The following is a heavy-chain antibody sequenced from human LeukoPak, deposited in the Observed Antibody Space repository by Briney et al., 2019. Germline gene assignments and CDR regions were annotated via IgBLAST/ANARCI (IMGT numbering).Heavy chain of an antibody. CDR3: ARGPPLFDY. V-gene: IGHV4-34*01. Sequence: SEPLSLTWSVSVGSLSNNYWSWIRQPPGKGLEWIGYINHSGSTHYNPSLKSRVTISLDTSKLQFSLKLTSVTAADTAVYYCARGPPLFDYWGQGSLVTVSS. J-gene: IGHJ4*02. CDR2: INHSGST. CDR1: VGSLSNNY.